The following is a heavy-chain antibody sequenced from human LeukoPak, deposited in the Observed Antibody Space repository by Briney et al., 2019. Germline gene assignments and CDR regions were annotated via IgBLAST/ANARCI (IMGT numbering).Heavy chain of an antibody. D-gene: IGHD3-22*01. Sequence: GRSLRLSCAASGFTFSSYGMHWVRQAPGKGLEWVAVIWYDGSNKYYADSVKGRFTISRDNSKNTLYLQMNSLRAEDTAVYYCARDSYYYDSSGYYSLWGQGTLVTVSS. CDR2: IWYDGSNK. CDR3: ARDSYYYDSSGYYSL. V-gene: IGHV3-33*01. CDR1: GFTFSSYG. J-gene: IGHJ4*02.